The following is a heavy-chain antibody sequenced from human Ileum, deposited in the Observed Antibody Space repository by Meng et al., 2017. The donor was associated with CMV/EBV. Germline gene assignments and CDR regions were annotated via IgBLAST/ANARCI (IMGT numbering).Heavy chain of an antibody. CDR1: GDSNSSGHYY. CDR3: ARVWGIAVRPLDY. CDR2: IHDSGST. J-gene: IGHJ4*02. D-gene: IGHD6-6*01. Sequence: HVPLQESCPGLFMPSPPPSLTCTVSGDSNSSGHYYWSWIRQTPGKGLEWIGHIHDSGSTYYNPSLQSRVTISVDTSKNQFSLKLSSVTAADTAVYYCARVWGIAVRPLDYWGQGTLVTVSS. V-gene: IGHV4-30-4*01.